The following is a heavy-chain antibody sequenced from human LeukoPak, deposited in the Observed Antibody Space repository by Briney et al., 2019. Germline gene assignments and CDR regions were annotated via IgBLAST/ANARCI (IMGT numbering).Heavy chain of an antibody. Sequence: GRPLRLSCAASGFTFSSFAMHWVRQAPGQRLEWVAVVSYDGNDKYYADSVKGRFTISRDNSKSTVYLQMNSLRPEDTAVYYCAKRKVKWELDYWGQGTLVTVSS. V-gene: IGHV3-30*18. CDR3: AKRKVKWELDY. J-gene: IGHJ4*02. CDR2: VSYDGNDK. CDR1: GFTFSSFA. D-gene: IGHD1-26*01.